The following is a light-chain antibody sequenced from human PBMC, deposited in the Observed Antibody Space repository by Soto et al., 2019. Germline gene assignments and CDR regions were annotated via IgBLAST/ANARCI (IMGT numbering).Light chain of an antibody. CDR3: QAWDSSPYVV. CDR1: ELGYKY. V-gene: IGLV3-1*01. Sequence: SYELTQPPSVSVSPGQTATITCSGDELGYKYASWYQQKPGQSPLLVIYQHNRRPSGIPERFSGSNSGNTATLTISGTQSMDEADYYCQAWDSSPYVVFGGGTKVTVL. CDR2: QHN. J-gene: IGLJ2*01.